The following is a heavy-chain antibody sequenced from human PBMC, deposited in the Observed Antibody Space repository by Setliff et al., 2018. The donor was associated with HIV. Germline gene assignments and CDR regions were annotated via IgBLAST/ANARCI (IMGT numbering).Heavy chain of an antibody. V-gene: IGHV3-48*01. J-gene: IGHJ4*02. D-gene: IGHD3-10*01. Sequence: PGGSLRLSCAASGFTFSSYSMNWVRQAPGKGLEWVSYISSSSSIIYYADSVRGRFTISRDNAKNSLYLQMNSLRVEDTAVYYCARKPTYGANSGIDYWGQGTLVTVSS. CDR3: ARKPTYGANSGIDY. CDR1: GFTFSSYS. CDR2: ISSSSSII.